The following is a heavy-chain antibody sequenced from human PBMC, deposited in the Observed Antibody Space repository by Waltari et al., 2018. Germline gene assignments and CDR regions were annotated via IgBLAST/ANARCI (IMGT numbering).Heavy chain of an antibody. CDR3: ARDRGRGLYLDS. CDR1: GDSMSGSDF. CDR2: VHRTGRT. J-gene: IGHJ4*02. V-gene: IGHV4-4*02. D-gene: IGHD2-15*01. Sequence: QLQLHQSGPGLVKPSASLSLTCVVSGDSMSGSDFWSWVRQSPRKGLEWIGQVHRTGRTNYNPSLAGRVTVSIDTSNKQFSLTVSSPTAADTAIYYCARDRGRGLYLDSWGQGTLVTVSP.